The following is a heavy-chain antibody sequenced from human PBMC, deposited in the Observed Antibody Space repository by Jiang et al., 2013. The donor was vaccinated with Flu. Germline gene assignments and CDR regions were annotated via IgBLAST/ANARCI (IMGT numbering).Heavy chain of an antibody. CDR1: GYTFTSYY. V-gene: IGHV1-46*03. Sequence: GAEVKKPGASVKVSCKASGYTFTSYYMHWVRQAPGQGLEWMGIINPSGGSTSYAQKFQGRVTMTRDTSTSTVYMELSSLRSEDTAVYYCARDGGSSYGPSQGYYFDYWGQGTLVTVSS. D-gene: IGHD5-18*01. CDR2: INPSGGST. CDR3: ARDGGSSYGPSQGYYFDY. J-gene: IGHJ4*02.